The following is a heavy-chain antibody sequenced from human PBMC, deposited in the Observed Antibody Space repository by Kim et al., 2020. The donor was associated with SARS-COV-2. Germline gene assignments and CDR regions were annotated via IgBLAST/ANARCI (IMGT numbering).Heavy chain of an antibody. Sequence: GGSLRLSCAASGFTVSSNYMNWVRQAPGKGLEWVSVIYSGGSTYYEDSVKGRFTITRDDDKNTLDLQMNSLGAEDTAVYYCARGGYYDSSGSLGYWGQGTLVTVSS. CDR3: ARGGYYDSSGSLGY. V-gene: IGHV3-66*01. CDR2: IYSGGST. D-gene: IGHD3-9*01. J-gene: IGHJ4*02. CDR1: GFTVSSNY.